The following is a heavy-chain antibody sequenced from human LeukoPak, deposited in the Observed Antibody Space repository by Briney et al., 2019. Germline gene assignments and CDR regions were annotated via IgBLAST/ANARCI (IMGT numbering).Heavy chain of an antibody. CDR1: GFSLSTSGVG. J-gene: IGHJ5*02. Sequence: SGPTLVNPTQTLTLTCTFSGFSLSTSGVGVGWIRQPPGKALEWLAFIYWNDNKRYSPSLKSRLTITKDTPKNQVVLTMTNMDPVDTATYYCAHRPYGSGSYYRNNWFDPWGQGTLVTVSS. D-gene: IGHD3-10*01. CDR2: IYWNDNK. V-gene: IGHV2-5*01. CDR3: AHRPYGSGSYYRNNWFDP.